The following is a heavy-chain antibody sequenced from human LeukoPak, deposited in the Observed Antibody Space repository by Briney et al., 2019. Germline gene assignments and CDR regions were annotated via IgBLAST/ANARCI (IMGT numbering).Heavy chain of an antibody. J-gene: IGHJ4*02. Sequence: SETLSLTCTVSGGSISSSSYYWGWIRQPPGKGLEWIGSIYYSGSTYYNPSLKSRVTISVDTSKNQFSLKLSSVTAADTAVYYCARQHKDIVVVPAASDYWGQGTLVTVSS. CDR1: GGSISSSSYY. V-gene: IGHV4-39*01. CDR2: IYYSGST. CDR3: ARQHKDIVVVPAASDY. D-gene: IGHD2-2*01.